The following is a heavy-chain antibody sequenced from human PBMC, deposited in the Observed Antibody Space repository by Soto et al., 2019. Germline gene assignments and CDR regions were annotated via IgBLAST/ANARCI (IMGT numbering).Heavy chain of an antibody. Sequence: SETLSLSWGVSCDSIGSAYYWGXIREPAEKGLEWLGNIDTRGSTHYKTSLXSRVTISVDTSQNQLSLKLSSVTGADTAVYYCARAFYGDFAAYDYAMDVWGQGTTVTVSS. J-gene: IGHJ6*02. CDR3: ARAFYGDFAAYDYAMDV. CDR1: CDSIGSAYY. CDR2: IDTRGST. D-gene: IGHD4-17*01. V-gene: IGHV4-38-2*01.